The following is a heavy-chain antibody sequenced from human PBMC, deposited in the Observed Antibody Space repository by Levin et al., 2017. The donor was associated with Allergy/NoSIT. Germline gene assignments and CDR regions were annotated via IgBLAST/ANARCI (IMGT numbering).Heavy chain of an antibody. J-gene: IGHJ4*02. D-gene: IGHD3-22*01. CDR1: GFTFSSYW. CDR3: ARELYYYDSSGYYYY. V-gene: IGHV3-7*01. Sequence: AGGSLRLSCAASGFTFSSYWMSWVRQAPGKGLEWVANIKQDGSEKYYVDSVKGRFTISRDNAKNSLYLQMNSLRAEDTAVYYCARELYYYDSSGYYYYWGQGTLVTVSS. CDR2: IKQDGSEK.